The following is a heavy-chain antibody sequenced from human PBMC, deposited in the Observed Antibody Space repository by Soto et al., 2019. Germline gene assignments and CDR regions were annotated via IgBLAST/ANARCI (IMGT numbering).Heavy chain of an antibody. CDR2: IYYSGST. J-gene: IGHJ3*02. V-gene: IGHV4-30-4*01. CDR1: GGSISSGDYY. CDR3: AREGVATRGTHAFDI. Sequence: QVQLQESGPGLVKPSQTLSLTCTVSGGSISSGDYYWSWIRQPPGKGLEWIGYIYYSGSTYYNPSLKSRVTISVDTPKNQVSLKLSSVTAADTAVYYCAREGVATRGTHAFDIWGQGTMVTVSS. D-gene: IGHD5-12*01.